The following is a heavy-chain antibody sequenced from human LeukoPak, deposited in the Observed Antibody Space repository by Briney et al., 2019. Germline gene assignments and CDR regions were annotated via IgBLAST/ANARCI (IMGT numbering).Heavy chain of an antibody. CDR1: GYGFTTYW. CDR3: ARRTMGATLWFDY. V-gene: IGHV5-51*01. Sequence: GESLKISCKGSGYGFTTYWITWVRQMPGKGLEWMGIIYPGDSDTRYSPSFQGQVTISADKSISTAYLQWSSLKASDTAMYYCARRTMGATLWFDYWGQGTLVTVSS. D-gene: IGHD1-26*01. CDR2: IYPGDSDT. J-gene: IGHJ4*02.